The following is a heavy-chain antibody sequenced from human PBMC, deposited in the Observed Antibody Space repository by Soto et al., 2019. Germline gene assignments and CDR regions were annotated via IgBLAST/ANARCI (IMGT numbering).Heavy chain of an antibody. V-gene: IGHV3-11*04. CDR1: GFTFSDYY. CDR2: ISSSGSTI. Sequence: GGSLRLSCAASGFTFSDYYMSWIRQAPGKGLEWVSYISSSGSTIYYADSVKGRFTISRDNSNNTLYLQMNSLRAEDTAVYYCAKSPPAVAGYFDYWGQGTLVTVSS. D-gene: IGHD6-19*01. J-gene: IGHJ4*02. CDR3: AKSPPAVAGYFDY.